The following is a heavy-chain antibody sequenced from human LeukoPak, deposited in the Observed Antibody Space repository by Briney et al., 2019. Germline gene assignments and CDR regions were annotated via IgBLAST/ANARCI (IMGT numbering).Heavy chain of an antibody. CDR1: GYTFTCYY. CDR2: NNPNSGGT. V-gene: IGHV1-2*02. J-gene: IGHJ5*02. D-gene: IGHD2-2*01. Sequence: ASVKVSCKASGYTFTCYYMHWVRQAPGQGREGRGWNNPNSGGTNYAQKFQGRVTMTRDTSISTAYMELSRLRSDDTAVYYCARGLKDIVVVPAAAFDPWGQGTLVTVSS. CDR3: ARGLKDIVVVPAAAFDP.